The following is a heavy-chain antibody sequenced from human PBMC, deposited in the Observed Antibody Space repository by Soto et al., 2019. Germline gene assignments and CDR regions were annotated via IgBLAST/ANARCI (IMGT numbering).Heavy chain of an antibody. J-gene: IGHJ6*02. CDR2: IYYSGST. CDR3: ASQQLVHYYYGMDV. CDR1: GGSISSSSYY. D-gene: IGHD6-13*01. Sequence: ETLSLTCTVSGGSISSSSYYWVWIRQPPGKGLEWIGSIYYSGSTYYNPSLKSRVTISVDTSKNQFSLKLSSVTAADTAVYYCASQQLVHYYYGMDVWGQGTTVTVSS. V-gene: IGHV4-39*01.